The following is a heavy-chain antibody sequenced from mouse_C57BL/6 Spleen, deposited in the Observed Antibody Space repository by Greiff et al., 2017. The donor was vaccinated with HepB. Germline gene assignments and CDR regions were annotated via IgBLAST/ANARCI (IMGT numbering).Heavy chain of an antibody. CDR3: ARGSRYYGDY. CDR1: GYTFTSYW. D-gene: IGHD2-1*01. J-gene: IGHJ2*01. CDR2: IHPNSGST. V-gene: IGHV1-64*01. Sequence: HVQLKQPGAELVKPGASVKLSCKASGYTFTSYWMHWVKQRPGQGLEWIGMIHPNSGSTNYNEKFKSKATLTVDKSSSTAYMQLSSLTSEDSAVYYCARGSRYYGDYWGQGTTLTVSS.